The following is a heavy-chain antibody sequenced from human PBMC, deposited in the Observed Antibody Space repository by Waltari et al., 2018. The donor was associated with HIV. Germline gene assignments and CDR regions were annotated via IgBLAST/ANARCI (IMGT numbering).Heavy chain of an antibody. D-gene: IGHD1-7*01. V-gene: IGHV3-74*01. J-gene: IGHJ4*02. CDR2: INNEGST. CDR3: ARDPFTNYRAFDY. CDR1: GFTFSSYW. Sequence: EVQLVESGGGLVQPGGSLRPSCEASGFTFSSYWLHWVRQAPGKGLVCDARINNEGSTSYADSVKGRFTISRDNAKNTLYLQMNSLRAEDTAVYYCARDPFTNYRAFDYWGQGTLVTVSS.